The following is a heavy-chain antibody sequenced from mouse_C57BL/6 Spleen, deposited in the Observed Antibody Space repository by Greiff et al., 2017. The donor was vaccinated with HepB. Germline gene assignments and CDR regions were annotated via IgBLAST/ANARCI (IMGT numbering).Heavy chain of an antibody. CDR1: GYTFTSYW. J-gene: IGHJ3*01. CDR2: IYPGSGST. CDR3: ARYYSNYPFAY. V-gene: IGHV1-55*01. Sequence: QVQLKESGAELVKPGASVKMSCKASGYTFTSYWITWVKQRPGQGLEWIGDIYPGSGSTNYNEKFKSKATLTVDTSSSTAYMQLSSLTSEDSAVYYCARYYSNYPFAYWGQGTLVTVSA. D-gene: IGHD2-5*01.